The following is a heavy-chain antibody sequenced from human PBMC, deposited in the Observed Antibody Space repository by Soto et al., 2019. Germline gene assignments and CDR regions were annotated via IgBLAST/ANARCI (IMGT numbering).Heavy chain of an antibody. Sequence: PSETLSLTCTVSGFSISSYDWSWIRQPPGKGLEWIGYIYYSGSTNYNPSLKSRVTISVDTSKNQFSLKLSSVTAADTAVYYCARDRGLLWFGELGGWFDPWGQGTLVTVS. CDR2: IYYSGST. CDR3: ARDRGLLWFGELGGWFDP. CDR1: GFSISSYD. V-gene: IGHV4-59*01. D-gene: IGHD3-10*01. J-gene: IGHJ5*02.